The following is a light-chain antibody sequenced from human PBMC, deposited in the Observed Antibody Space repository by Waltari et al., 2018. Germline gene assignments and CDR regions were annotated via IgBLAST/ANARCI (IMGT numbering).Light chain of an antibody. CDR2: DVI. J-gene: IGLJ1*01. CDR3: KSYTSRLTYV. Sequence: QSTLTQPASVSGSPGQSITISCTGTNSDVGAFKHVSWYQQLPGRAPKVMIFDVINRPSGVSNRVSGSKSGNTASLPISGLQAEDEADYYCKSYTSRLTYVFGTGTKVTVL. V-gene: IGLV2-14*03. CDR1: NSDVGAFKH.